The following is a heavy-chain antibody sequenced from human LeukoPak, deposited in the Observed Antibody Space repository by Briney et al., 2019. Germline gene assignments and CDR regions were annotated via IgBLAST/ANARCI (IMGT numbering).Heavy chain of an antibody. CDR2: IYFTGST. D-gene: IGHD3-22*01. J-gene: IGHJ4*02. Sequence: SETLSLTCTVSGDSITTSSYYWGWIRQPPGKGLEWIGTIYFTGSTYYNPSLKSRVTISVDTSKNHFSLKLRSVTAADTAVYFCARGILRDYYDSSGFYHRGGVGYWGQGTLVTVSS. V-gene: IGHV4-39*07. CDR3: ARGILRDYYDSSGFYHRGGVGY. CDR1: GDSITTSSYY.